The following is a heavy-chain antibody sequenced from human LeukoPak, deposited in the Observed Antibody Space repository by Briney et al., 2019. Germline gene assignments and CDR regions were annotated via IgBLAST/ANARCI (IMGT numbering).Heavy chain of an antibody. CDR1: GFSFSSYS. CDR2: ISTSSGTI. D-gene: IGHD6-19*01. CDR3: ARDRQGTGWYYFDY. Sequence: PGGSLRLSCVASGFSFSSYSMNWVRQAPGKGLEWVSYISTSSGTIYYADSVKGRFTISRDNAKKSLYLQMNSLRAEDTAVYYCARDRQGTGWYYFDYWGQGTLVTVSS. V-gene: IGHV3-48*04. J-gene: IGHJ4*02.